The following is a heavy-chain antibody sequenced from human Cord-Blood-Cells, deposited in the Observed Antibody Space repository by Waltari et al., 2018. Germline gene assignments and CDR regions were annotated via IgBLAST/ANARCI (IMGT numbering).Heavy chain of an antibody. J-gene: IGHJ4*02. Sequence: QVQLQESGPGLVKPSETLSLTCAVSGYSISSGYYWGWIRQPPGKGLEWIGSIYHRGRTYYTPVRKSRVTISVGTSKNQFALELSSVTAADTAVYYCASGLRFVEWLLMSPATFDYWGQGTLVTVSS. CDR1: GYSISSGYY. D-gene: IGHD3-3*01. CDR3: ASGLRFVEWLLMSPATFDY. V-gene: IGHV4-38-2*01. CDR2: IYHRGRT.